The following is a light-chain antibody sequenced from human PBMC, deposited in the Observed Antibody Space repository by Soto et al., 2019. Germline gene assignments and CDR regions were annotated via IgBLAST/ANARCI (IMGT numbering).Light chain of an antibody. CDR3: VLYMGSGSVV. J-gene: IGLJ2*01. V-gene: IGLV8-61*01. Sequence: QTVVTQEPSFSVSPGGTVTLTCGLSSGSVSTNYYPSWYQQTPGQAPRTLIYSTNTRSSGVPDRFSGSILGNKAALTITGAQEDDEYDYSCVLYMGSGSVVFGGGTKLTVL. CDR2: STN. CDR1: SGSVSTNYY.